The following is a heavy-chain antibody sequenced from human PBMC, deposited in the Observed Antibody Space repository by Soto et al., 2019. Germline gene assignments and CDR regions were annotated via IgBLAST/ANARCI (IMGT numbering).Heavy chain of an antibody. D-gene: IGHD3-22*01. V-gene: IGHV3-74*01. Sequence: EVQLVESGGGLVQPGGSLRLSCAASGVTFSTYWMHWVRQTPGNGLEWVSRSSGDGRSTAYADSVKGRFTISRDNAKDTLDPQMNSRRAEDTAVYYCARARYYDNSGYSYFDYWGQGTLVTVSS. J-gene: IGHJ4*02. CDR2: SSGDGRST. CDR3: ARARYYDNSGYSYFDY. CDR1: GVTFSTYW.